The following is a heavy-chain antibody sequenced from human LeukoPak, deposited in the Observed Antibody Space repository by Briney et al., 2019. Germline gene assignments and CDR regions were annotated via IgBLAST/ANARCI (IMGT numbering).Heavy chain of an antibody. Sequence: ASVKVSCKASGYSFTGYYMHWVRQAPGQGPEWMGWINPNSCDTNFAQKFQGRVTMTRDTSISTAYMELSRLRSDDAAVYYCASGPWGPPLDVWGKGTTVTVSS. CDR3: ASGPWGPPLDV. D-gene: IGHD7-27*01. CDR2: INPNSCDT. V-gene: IGHV1-2*02. J-gene: IGHJ6*04. CDR1: GYSFTGYY.